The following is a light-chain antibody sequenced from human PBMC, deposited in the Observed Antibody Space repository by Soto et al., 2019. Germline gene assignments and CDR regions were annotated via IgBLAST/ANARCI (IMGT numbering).Light chain of an antibody. CDR2: GNT. J-gene: IGLJ3*02. CDR1: SSNIGAGYY. CDR3: QSHDSSLSGWV. Sequence: QLVLTQPPSVSGAPGQRVTISCAGGSSNIGAGYYVHWYQQLPGRAPKLLIYGNTNRPSGVPDRFSGSKSGTSASLAITGLQAEDEADYYCQSHDSSLSGWVFGGGTKLTVL. V-gene: IGLV1-40*01.